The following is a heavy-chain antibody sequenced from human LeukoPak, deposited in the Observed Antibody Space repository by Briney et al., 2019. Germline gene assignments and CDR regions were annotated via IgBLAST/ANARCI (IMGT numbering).Heavy chain of an antibody. Sequence: PGGSLRLSCAASGFTLSSYSMNWVRQAPGKGLEWVSSISSSSSYIYYADSVKGRFTISRDNAKNSLYLQMNSLRAEDTAVYYCARVSSSGYGYWGQGTLVTVSS. V-gene: IGHV3-21*01. J-gene: IGHJ4*02. CDR3: ARVSSSGYGY. CDR1: GFTLSSYS. D-gene: IGHD3-22*01. CDR2: ISSSSSYI.